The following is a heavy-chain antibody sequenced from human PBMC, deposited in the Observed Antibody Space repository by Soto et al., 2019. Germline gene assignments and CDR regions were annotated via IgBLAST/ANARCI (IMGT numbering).Heavy chain of an antibody. D-gene: IGHD3-3*01. CDR2: ISYDGSNK. J-gene: IGHJ6*02. CDR3: AKDLGSGYSYYYGMDV. CDR1: GFTFSSYG. Sequence: QVQLVESGGGVVQPGRSLRLSCAASGFTFSSYGMHWVRQAPGKGLEWVAVISYDGSNKYYADSVKGRFTISRDNSKNTLYLQMNSLRAEDTAVYYCAKDLGSGYSYYYGMDVWGQGTTVTVSS. V-gene: IGHV3-30*18.